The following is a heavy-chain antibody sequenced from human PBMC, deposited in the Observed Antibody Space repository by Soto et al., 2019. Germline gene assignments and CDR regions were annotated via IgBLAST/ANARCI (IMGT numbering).Heavy chain of an antibody. CDR2: INWNSGRI. V-gene: IGHV3-9*01. Sequence: HPGGSLRLSCEATGITFEGFAIHGVRQAPGKGLEWVSGINWNSGRIGYADSVKGRFTISRDNSKNTLYLQMNSLRAEDTAVYYCAKERDSSSAYNWFDPWGQGTLVTV. CDR1: GITFEGFA. D-gene: IGHD6-6*01. CDR3: AKERDSSSAYNWFDP. J-gene: IGHJ5*02.